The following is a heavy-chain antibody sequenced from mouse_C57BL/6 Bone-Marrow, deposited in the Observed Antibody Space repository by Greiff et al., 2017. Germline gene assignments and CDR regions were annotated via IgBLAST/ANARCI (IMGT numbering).Heavy chain of an antibody. D-gene: IGHD1-1*01. J-gene: IGHJ4*01. V-gene: IGHV1-15*01. CDR3: TRILLLRYPRAMDY. Sequence: VKLLESGAELVRPGASVTLSCKASGYTFTDYEMHWVKQTPVHGLEWIGAIDPETGGTAYNQKFKGKAILTADKSSSTAYMELRSLTSEDSAVYYCTRILLLRYPRAMDYWGQGTSVTVSS. CDR1: GYTFTDYE. CDR2: IDPETGGT.